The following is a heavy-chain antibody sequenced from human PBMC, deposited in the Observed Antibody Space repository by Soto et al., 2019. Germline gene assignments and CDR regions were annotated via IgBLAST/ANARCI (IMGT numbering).Heavy chain of an antibody. Sequence: QVQLQESGPGLMKPSETLSLTCTVSGASITGSSYWSWIRQPAGKGLEWIGRFSLSGTTSYNPSLRIRVTMSADVSKNQFSLRLTSVTAADTALYYCARGMTPPGAPAWYYFDSWGQGTLVTVSS. CDR3: ARGMTPPGAPAWYYFDS. D-gene: IGHD2-8*02. CDR1: GASITGSSY. CDR2: FSLSGTT. V-gene: IGHV4-4*07. J-gene: IGHJ4*02.